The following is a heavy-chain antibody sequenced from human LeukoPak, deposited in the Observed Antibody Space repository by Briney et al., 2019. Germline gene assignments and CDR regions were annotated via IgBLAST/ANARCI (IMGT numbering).Heavy chain of an antibody. CDR2: IIPIFGIA. Sequence: SVKVSCKASGGTFSSYAISWVRQAPGQGLEWMGRIIPIFGIANYAQKFQGRVTITADKSTSTAYMELSSLRSEDTAVYYCATEGSTISCGMDVWGQGTTVTVSS. CDR3: ATEGSTISCGMDV. CDR1: GGTFSSYA. J-gene: IGHJ6*02. V-gene: IGHV1-69*04. D-gene: IGHD3-3*01.